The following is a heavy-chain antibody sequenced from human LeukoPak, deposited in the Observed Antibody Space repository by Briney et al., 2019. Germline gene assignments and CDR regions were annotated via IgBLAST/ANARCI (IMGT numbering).Heavy chain of an antibody. CDR2: IYHSGST. CDR1: GGSFSGYY. D-gene: IGHD2-8*01. Sequence: SETLSLTCAVYGGSFSGYYWGWIRQPPGEGLEWIGSIYHSGSTYYNPSLKSRVTISLDKSKKQFSLKLSSVTAADTAVYYCARDTAMYRAFDIWGQGTMVTVSS. J-gene: IGHJ3*02. V-gene: IGHV4-38-2*02. CDR3: ARDTAMYRAFDI.